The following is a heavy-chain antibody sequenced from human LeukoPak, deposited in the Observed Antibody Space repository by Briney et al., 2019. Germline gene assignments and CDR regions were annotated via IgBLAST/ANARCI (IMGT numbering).Heavy chain of an antibody. J-gene: IGHJ4*02. Sequence: SVKVSCKASGDTFLNYAASWVRQAPGQGLEWMGGIIPAFAKTNYTEKFQGRVTITADDSMTTAYMEVSSLRSDDTAMYYCATSGHYDSGGYFYYFDYWGQGALVTVSS. CDR3: ATSGHYDSGGYFYYFDY. D-gene: IGHD3-22*01. V-gene: IGHV1-69*13. CDR2: IIPAFAKT. CDR1: GDTFLNYA.